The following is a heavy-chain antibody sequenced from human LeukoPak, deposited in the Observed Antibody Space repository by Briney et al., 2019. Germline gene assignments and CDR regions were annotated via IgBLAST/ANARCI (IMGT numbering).Heavy chain of an antibody. J-gene: IGHJ3*02. D-gene: IGHD5-18*01. V-gene: IGHV3-23*01. CDR1: GFTFSSYA. CDR3: AKGGYSYGYGSSDAFDI. Sequence: GGSLRLSCAASGFTFSSYAMSWVRQAPGKGLEWVSVISGSGGSTYYADSVKGRFTISRDNSKNTLYLQMNSLRAEDTAVYYCAKGGYSYGYGSSDAFDIWGQGTMVTVSS. CDR2: ISGSGGST.